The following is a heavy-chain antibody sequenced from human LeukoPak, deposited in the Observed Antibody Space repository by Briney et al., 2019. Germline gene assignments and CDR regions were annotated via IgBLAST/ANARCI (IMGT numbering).Heavy chain of an antibody. CDR2: IYHSGST. V-gene: IGHV4-4*02. J-gene: IGHJ5*02. Sequence: PSGTLSLTCAVSGGSLSSSNWWSWVRPPPGKGLEWIGEIYHSGSTNYNPSLKSRVTISVDKSKNQFSLKLSSVTAADTAVYYCASTHTSPGIAVAGNPFSWFDPWGQGTLVTVSS. CDR1: GGSLSSSNW. CDR3: ASTHTSPGIAVAGNPFSWFDP. D-gene: IGHD6-19*01.